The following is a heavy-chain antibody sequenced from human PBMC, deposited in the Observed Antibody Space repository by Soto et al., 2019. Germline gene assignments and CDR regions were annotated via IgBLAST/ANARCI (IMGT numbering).Heavy chain of an antibody. V-gene: IGHV3-33*01. J-gene: IGHJ4*02. Sequence: QVQLVESGGGVVQPGRSLRLSCAASGFTFSSYGMHWVRQAPGKGLEWVAVIWYDGSNKYYADSVKGRFTISRDNSKNTLYLQMNSLRAEDTAVYYCARDRGRYCSGGSCYFFYWGQGTLVTVSS. CDR3: ARDRGRYCSGGSCYFFY. D-gene: IGHD2-15*01. CDR2: IWYDGSNK. CDR1: GFTFSSYG.